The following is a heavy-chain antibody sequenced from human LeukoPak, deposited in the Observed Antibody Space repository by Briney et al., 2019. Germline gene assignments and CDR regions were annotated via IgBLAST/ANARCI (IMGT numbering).Heavy chain of an antibody. CDR2: INAGNGNT. J-gene: IGHJ4*02. CDR1: GYTFTSYA. Sequence: GASVKVSCKASGYTFTSYAMHWVRQAPGQRLEWMGWINAGNGNTKYSQKFQGRVTITRDTSASTAYMELSALTSEDTAVYYCARNPPRTGDFNSWGQGALVTVSS. V-gene: IGHV1-3*01. D-gene: IGHD7-27*01. CDR3: ARNPPRTGDFNS.